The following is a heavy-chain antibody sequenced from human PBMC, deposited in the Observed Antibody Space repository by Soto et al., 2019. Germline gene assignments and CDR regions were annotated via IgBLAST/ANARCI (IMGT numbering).Heavy chain of an antibody. CDR2: INANSGGT. CDR3: ASGGSSNWPDF. D-gene: IGHD6-13*01. J-gene: IGHJ4*02. CDR1: GYTFTDYY. Sequence: GASVKVSCKASGYTFTDYYMHWVRQAPGQGLEWIVWINANSGGTNYPQKFQVRVTMTRDTSISTAYMELSSLRSDDTAVYYCASGGSSNWPDFWSQGTLVTVSS. V-gene: IGHV1-2*02.